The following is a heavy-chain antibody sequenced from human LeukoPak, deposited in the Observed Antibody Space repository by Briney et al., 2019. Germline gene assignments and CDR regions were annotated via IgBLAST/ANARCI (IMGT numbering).Heavy chain of an antibody. CDR2: IYYSGSI. CDR3: AKNYVSEESGHYYYYMDV. D-gene: IGHD3-10*01. V-gene: IGHV4-59*01. J-gene: IGHJ6*03. CDR1: GGSISSYY. Sequence: SETLSLTCTVSGGSISSYYWSWIRQPPGKGLEWIGYIYYSGSINYNPSLKSRVTISVDTSKNQFSLKLSSVTAADTATYFCAKNYVSEESGHYYYYMDVWGKGTTVTVSS.